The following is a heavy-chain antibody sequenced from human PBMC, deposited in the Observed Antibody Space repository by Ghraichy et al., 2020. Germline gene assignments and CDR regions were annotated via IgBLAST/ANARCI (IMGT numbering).Heavy chain of an antibody. CDR2: IWYDGSNK. Sequence: GSLRLSCAASGFTFSSYGMHWVRQAPGKGLEWVAVIWYDGSNKYYADSVKGRFTISRDNSKNTLYLQMNSLKAEDTAVYYCARDWRGSYLDYWGQGTLVTVSS. V-gene: IGHV3-33*01. D-gene: IGHD1-26*01. CDR3: ARDWRGSYLDY. J-gene: IGHJ4*02. CDR1: GFTFSSYG.